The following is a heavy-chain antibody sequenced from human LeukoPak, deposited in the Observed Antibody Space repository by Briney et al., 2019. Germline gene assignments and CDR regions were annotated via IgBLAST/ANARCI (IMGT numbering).Heavy chain of an antibody. V-gene: IGHV3-21*01. J-gene: IGHJ4*02. D-gene: IGHD6-13*01. CDR1: GFTFSSYS. Sequence: GGSLRLSCAASGFTFSSYSMNWVRQAPGKGLEWVSSISSSSSYIYYADSVKGRFTISRDNAKNSLYLQMNSLRAEDTAVYYCASEAYSSSWYQGWGQGTLVIVSS. CDR2: ISSSSSYI. CDR3: ASEAYSSSWYQG.